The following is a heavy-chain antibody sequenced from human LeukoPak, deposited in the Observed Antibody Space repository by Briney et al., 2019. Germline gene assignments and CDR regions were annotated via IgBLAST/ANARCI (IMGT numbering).Heavy chain of an antibody. CDR1: GGSISSGGYY. Sequence: PSETLSLTCTVSGGSISSGGYYWSWIRQPPGKGLEWIGYIYHSGSTYYNPSLKSRVTISVDRSKNQFSLKLSSVTAADTAAYYCAREYCSSTSCIPADIWGQGTMVTVSS. D-gene: IGHD2-2*01. CDR2: IYHSGST. J-gene: IGHJ3*02. V-gene: IGHV4-30-2*01. CDR3: AREYCSSTSCIPADI.